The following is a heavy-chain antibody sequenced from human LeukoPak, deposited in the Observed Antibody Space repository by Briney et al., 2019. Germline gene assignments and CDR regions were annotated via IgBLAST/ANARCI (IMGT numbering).Heavy chain of an antibody. CDR2: INWNGGST. D-gene: IGHD3-9*01. J-gene: IGHJ4*02. V-gene: IGHV3-20*04. CDR3: ARGITGHYGNDF. CDR1: GFTFDDYG. Sequence: GGSLRLSCAASGFTFDDYGMSWVRQAPGKGLVWVTGINWNGGSTGYADSVKGRFTISRDNAKNSLYLQMNSLRAEDTAVYYGARGITGHYGNDFWGQGTLVTVSS.